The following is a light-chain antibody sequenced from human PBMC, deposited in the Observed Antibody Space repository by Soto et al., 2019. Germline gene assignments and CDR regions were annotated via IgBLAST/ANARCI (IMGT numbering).Light chain of an antibody. V-gene: IGKV3-11*01. CDR1: QSVSSS. J-gene: IGKJ5*01. CDR3: HHRGNGIT. CDR2: DAS. Sequence: VVLTQSPATLSLSPGDTATLSCGASQSVSSSLAWYQQKPGQAPRLLIYDASSRATGSPARFSGSGSGTDFTLTISSLEPEDFAVYYCHHRGNGITFGQGTRLGL.